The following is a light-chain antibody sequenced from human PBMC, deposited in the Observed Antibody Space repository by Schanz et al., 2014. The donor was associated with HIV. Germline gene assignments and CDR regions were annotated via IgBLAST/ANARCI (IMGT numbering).Light chain of an antibody. Sequence: QSALTQPPSASGSPGQSVTISCTGTSSDVGGYNYVSWYQQHPGKAPKVMIYDVSNRPSGVSNRFSGSKSGNTASLTISGLQAEDEADYYCCSYAGSSTLVFGGGTKLTVL. CDR2: DVS. V-gene: IGLV2-23*02. CDR1: SSDVGGYNY. CDR3: CSYAGSSTLV. J-gene: IGLJ2*01.